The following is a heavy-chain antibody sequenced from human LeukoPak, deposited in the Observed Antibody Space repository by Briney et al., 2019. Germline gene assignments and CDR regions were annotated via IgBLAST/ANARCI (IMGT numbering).Heavy chain of an antibody. CDR2: ISYDGSIK. J-gene: IGHJ4*02. V-gene: IGHV3-30*03. CDR3: AREVVETAMARGY. CDR1: GFTFSRIG. Sequence: GGSLRLSCAASGFTFSRIGMQGGCQAPGKGLEWVAVISYDGSIKYYADSVKGRFTISRDNSKNTLYLQMNSLRAEDTAVYYCAREVVETAMARGYWGQGTLVTVSS. D-gene: IGHD5-18*01.